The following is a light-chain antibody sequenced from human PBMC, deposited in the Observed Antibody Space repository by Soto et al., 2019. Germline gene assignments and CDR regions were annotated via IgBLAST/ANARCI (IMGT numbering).Light chain of an antibody. CDR2: GVT. Sequence: QSALTQPASVSGSPGQSITISCTGTNNDVGAFNLVSWYQQHPVKAPKLIIFGVTGRPSGVSNRFSGSKSGNTASLTISGLQAEDEGDYYCCSYAGSGNYWIFGGGTKLTVL. V-gene: IGLV2-23*02. CDR3: CSYAGSGNYWI. CDR1: NNDVGAFNL. J-gene: IGLJ3*02.